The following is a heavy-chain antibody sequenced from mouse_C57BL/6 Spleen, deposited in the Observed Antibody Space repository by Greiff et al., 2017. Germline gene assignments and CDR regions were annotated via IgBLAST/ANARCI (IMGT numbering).Heavy chain of an antibody. CDR2: IDPEDGET. Sequence: DVQLQESGAELVKPGASVKLSCTASGFNIKDYYMHWVKQRTEQGLEWIGRIDPEDGETKYAPKFQGKATITADTSSNTAYLQLSSLTSEDTAVYYCARSRVTTVVATDYAMDYWGQGTSVTVSS. J-gene: IGHJ4*01. CDR3: ARSRVTTVVATDYAMDY. D-gene: IGHD1-1*01. V-gene: IGHV14-2*01. CDR1: GFNIKDYY.